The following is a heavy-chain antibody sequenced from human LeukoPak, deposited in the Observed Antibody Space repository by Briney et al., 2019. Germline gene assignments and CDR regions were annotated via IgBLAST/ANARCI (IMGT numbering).Heavy chain of an antibody. CDR1: GYTFTSYG. V-gene: IGHV1-18*01. Sequence: ASVKVSCKASGYTFTSYGISWVRQAPGQGLEWMGWISAYNGNTNYAQKLQGRVTMTTDTSTSTAYMELRSLRSDDTAVYYCARDLTFDVDLDYFDYWGQGTLVTVSS. J-gene: IGHJ4*02. D-gene: IGHD5-12*01. CDR2: ISAYNGNT. CDR3: ARDLTFDVDLDYFDY.